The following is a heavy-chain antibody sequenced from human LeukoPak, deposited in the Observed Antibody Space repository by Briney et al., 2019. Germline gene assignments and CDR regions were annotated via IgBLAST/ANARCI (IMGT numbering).Heavy chain of an antibody. D-gene: IGHD3-3*01. CDR1: GYTFTGYY. J-gene: IGHJ4*02. V-gene: IGHV1-2*04. CDR2: INPNSGGT. CDR3: ASGRRVDFWSGYYDY. Sequence: GASVKVSCKASGYTFTGYYMHWVRQAPGQGFEWMGWINPNSGGTNYAQKFQGWVTMTRDTSISTAYMELSRLRSDDTAVYYCASGRRVDFWSGYYDYWGQGTLVTVSS.